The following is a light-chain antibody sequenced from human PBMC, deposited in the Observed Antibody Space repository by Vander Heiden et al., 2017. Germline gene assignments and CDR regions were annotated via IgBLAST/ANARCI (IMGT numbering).Light chain of an antibody. V-gene: IGKV3-20*01. CDR2: GAS. J-gene: IGKJ3*01. Sequence: EIVLTQSPATLSLSPGERATLSCRASQSVSSNYLAWYQRKPGQAPRLLILGASRRATGIPDRFSGSGSGTDFTLTISRLQPEDFAVYYCQQEGNSPFTFGHGTKVDIK. CDR1: QSVSSNY. CDR3: QQEGNSPFT.